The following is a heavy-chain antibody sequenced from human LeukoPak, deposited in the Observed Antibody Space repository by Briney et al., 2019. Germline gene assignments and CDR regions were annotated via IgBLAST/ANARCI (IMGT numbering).Heavy chain of an antibody. CDR1: GFTFSNYP. D-gene: IGHD1-26*01. CDR2: ISSSSSYI. CDR3: ARVAEWELLLGRFDY. Sequence: GGSLRLSCAAAGFTFSNYPMSWVRQAPGKGLEWVSSISSSSSYIYYADSVKGRFTISRDNAKNSLYLQMNSLRAEDTAVYYCARVAEWELLLGRFDYWGQGTLVTVSS. V-gene: IGHV3-21*01. J-gene: IGHJ4*02.